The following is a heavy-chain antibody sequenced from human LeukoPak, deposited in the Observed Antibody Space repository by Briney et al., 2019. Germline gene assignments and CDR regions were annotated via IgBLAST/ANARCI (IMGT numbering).Heavy chain of an antibody. Sequence: PGGSLRLSCTASGFPFSNYAMNWVRQTPGKGLEWVALISFDGAKIYYADSVKGRFTISRDNSKNTLFLQMNSLTVEDTAVYYCARDPAKGAATYFDYWGQGTLVTVSS. J-gene: IGHJ4*02. D-gene: IGHD2-15*01. CDR3: ARDPAKGAATYFDY. CDR2: ISFDGAKI. V-gene: IGHV3-30*04. CDR1: GFPFSNYA.